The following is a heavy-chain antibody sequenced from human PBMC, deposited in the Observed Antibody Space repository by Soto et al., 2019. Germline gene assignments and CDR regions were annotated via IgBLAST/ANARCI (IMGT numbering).Heavy chain of an antibody. D-gene: IGHD6-13*01. CDR2: ISAYNGNT. V-gene: IGHV1-18*01. CDR3: AREVSSSWLGVHYYYGMDV. CDR1: GYTFTSYG. Sequence: ASVKVSCKASGYTFTSYGISWVRQAPGQGLEWMGWISAYNGNTNYAQKLQGRVTMTTDTSTSTAYMGLRSLRSDDTAVYYCAREVSSSWLGVHYYYGMDVWGQGTTVTVSS. J-gene: IGHJ6*02.